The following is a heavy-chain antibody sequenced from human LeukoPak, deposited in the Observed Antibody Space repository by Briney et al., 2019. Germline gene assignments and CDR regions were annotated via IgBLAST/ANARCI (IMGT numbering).Heavy chain of an antibody. CDR1: GYTFTSYY. CDR3: ASVWSGYYTDLDYYGMDV. Sequence: ASVKVSCKASGYTFTSYYMHWVRQAPGQGLEWMGIINPSGGSTSYAQKFRGRVTMTRDTSTSTVYMELSSLRSEDTAVYYCASVWSGYYTDLDYYGMDVWGQGTTVTVSS. D-gene: IGHD3-3*01. CDR2: INPSGGST. V-gene: IGHV1-46*01. J-gene: IGHJ6*02.